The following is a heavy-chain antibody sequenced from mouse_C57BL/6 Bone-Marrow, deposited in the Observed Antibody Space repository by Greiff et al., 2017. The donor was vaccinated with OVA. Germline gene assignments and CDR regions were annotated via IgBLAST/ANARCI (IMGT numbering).Heavy chain of an antibody. J-gene: IGHJ1*03. D-gene: IGHD2-4*01. V-gene: IGHV5-12*01. CDR2: ISNGGGST. CDR3: ARHYDYSGYWYFDV. CDR1: GFTFSDYY. Sequence: EVQVVESGGGLVQPGGSLKLSCAASGFTFSDYYMYWVRQTPEKRLEWVAYISNGGGSTYYPDTVKGRFTISRDNAKNTLYLQMSRLKSEDTAMYYCARHYDYSGYWYFDVWGTGTTVTVSS.